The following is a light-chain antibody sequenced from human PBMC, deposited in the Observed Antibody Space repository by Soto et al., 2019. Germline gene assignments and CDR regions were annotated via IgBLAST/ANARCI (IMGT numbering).Light chain of an antibody. V-gene: IGKV1-39*01. CDR2: AAS. CDR3: QQSFSNPWT. Sequence: DIQMTQSPSSLSASVGDRVTITCRTSQSISTYLSWYRQQPGKAPKLLIYAASSLQSGVPSKFSGSGSGTDFTLTISSLQPEDFATYYCQQSFSNPWTFGQGTKVEIK. CDR1: QSISTY. J-gene: IGKJ1*01.